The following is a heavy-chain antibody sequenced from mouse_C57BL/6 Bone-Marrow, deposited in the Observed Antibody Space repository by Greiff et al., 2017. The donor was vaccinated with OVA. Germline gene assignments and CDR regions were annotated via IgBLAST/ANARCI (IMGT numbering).Heavy chain of an antibody. CDR3: GPQEMDD. CDR2: ISDGGSYT. Sequence: EVQLVESGGGLVKPGGSLKLSCAASGFTFSSYAMSWVRQTPEKRLEWVATISDGGSYTYYPDNVKGRFTIPRDTAKNNLYLQRSQRKSEDTAKYYGGPQEMDDWGQGTSVTVSS. CDR1: GFTFSSYA. V-gene: IGHV5-4*01. J-gene: IGHJ4*01.